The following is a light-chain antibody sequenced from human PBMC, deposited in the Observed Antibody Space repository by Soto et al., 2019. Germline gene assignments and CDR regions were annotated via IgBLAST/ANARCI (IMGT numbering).Light chain of an antibody. CDR3: LQDYNYPRT. CDR1: QGIRND. J-gene: IGKJ2*01. V-gene: IGKV1-6*01. Sequence: AIQMTQSPSSLSASVGDRVTITCRASQGIRNDLGWYQQKPXXVPKLLIYAASSLQGGVPSRFSXSGXGTDXXLTISSLQPEDFATYYCLQDYNYPRTFGQGTKLEIK. CDR2: AAS.